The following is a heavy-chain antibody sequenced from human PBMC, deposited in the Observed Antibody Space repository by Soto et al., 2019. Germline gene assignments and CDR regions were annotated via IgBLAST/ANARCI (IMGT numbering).Heavy chain of an antibody. V-gene: IGHV1-69*06. Sequence: QVQLVQSGAEVQRPGSSVKVSCKASGGTFSSYAISWVRQAPGQGLEWMGGINPIFGTPHYAQKYQGRVTITADTFTNTDYMELTRLTSDGTAVYFCAREGRHFDYWGQGTLVTVSS. CDR2: INPIFGTP. J-gene: IGHJ4*02. CDR3: AREGRHFDY. CDR1: GGTFSSYA.